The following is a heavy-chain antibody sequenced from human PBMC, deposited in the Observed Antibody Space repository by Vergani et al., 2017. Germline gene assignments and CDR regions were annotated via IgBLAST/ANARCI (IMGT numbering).Heavy chain of an antibody. D-gene: IGHD4-17*01. Sequence: QVQLVQSGAEVKKPGASVKVSCKASGYTFTGYYMHWVRQAPGQGLEWMGWINPNSGGTNYAQKFQGWVTMTRDTSISTAYMELSRLGSDDTAVYYCARGRTTVTTAPPRWYFDLWGRGTLVTVSS. J-gene: IGHJ2*01. CDR3: ARGRTTVTTAPPRWYFDL. CDR1: GYTFTGYY. CDR2: INPNSGGT. V-gene: IGHV1-2*04.